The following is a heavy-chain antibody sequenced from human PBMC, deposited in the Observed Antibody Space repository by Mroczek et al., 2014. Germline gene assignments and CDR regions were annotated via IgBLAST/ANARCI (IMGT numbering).Heavy chain of an antibody. CDR2: SIIVGPP. CDR1: GVSITSSRYY. D-gene: IGHD3-22*01. Sequence: QVQLQQSGPGLVKPSETLSLSCSVSGVSITSSRYYWGWIRQPPGKGWSGLGVSIIVGPPTTIRPSRVGSPISVDTSKNHFSLKLSSVAAADTGVYYCASISMRVSPLYYYGMDVWGQGPRSPSP. J-gene: IGHJ6*02. CDR3: ASISMRVSPLYYYGMDV. V-gene: IGHV4-39*02.